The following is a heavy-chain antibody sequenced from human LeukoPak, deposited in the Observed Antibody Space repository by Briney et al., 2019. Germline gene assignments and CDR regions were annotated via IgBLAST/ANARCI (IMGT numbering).Heavy chain of an antibody. D-gene: IGHD3-22*01. J-gene: IGHJ4*02. CDR2: IIPSFGKT. V-gene: IGHV1-69*13. CDR3: AREKSSGSAFYFDY. Sequence: SVKVSCKASGGSFSTYGFNWVRQAPGQGLEWMGGIIPSFGKTNYAQKFQDRVTITADESTSTAYMELSSLRSDDTAVYYCAREKSSGSAFYFDYWGQGTLVTVSS. CDR1: GGSFSTYG.